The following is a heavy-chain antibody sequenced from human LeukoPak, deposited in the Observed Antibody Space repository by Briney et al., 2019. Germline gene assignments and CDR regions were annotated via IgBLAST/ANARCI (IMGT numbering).Heavy chain of an antibody. Sequence: PGGSLRLSCAASGFTFSSYAVSWVRQAPGKGLDWVSAISSSGSNTYYADSVKGRFTISRDNSKNTLNLQMNSLRAEDTAVYYCAKDISLGRYFDWLLYAADYWGQGTLVTVSS. V-gene: IGHV3-23*01. CDR2: ISSSGSNT. CDR1: GFTFSSYA. CDR3: AKDISLGRYFDWLLYAADY. J-gene: IGHJ4*02. D-gene: IGHD3-9*01.